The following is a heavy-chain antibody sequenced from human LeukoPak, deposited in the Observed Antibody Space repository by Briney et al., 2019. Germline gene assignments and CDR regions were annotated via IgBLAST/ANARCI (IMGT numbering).Heavy chain of an antibody. CDR1: GFTFDNYG. D-gene: IGHD5-24*01. CDR3: ARTTDLEMATIFDY. V-gene: IGHV3-20*04. Sequence: GGSLRLSCAASGFTFDNYGVSWVRQAPGKGLEWVSGINWNGGSTGYADSVKGRFTISRDNAKNSLYLQMNSLRAEDTALYYCARTTDLEMATIFDYWGQGTLVTVSS. CDR2: INWNGGST. J-gene: IGHJ4*02.